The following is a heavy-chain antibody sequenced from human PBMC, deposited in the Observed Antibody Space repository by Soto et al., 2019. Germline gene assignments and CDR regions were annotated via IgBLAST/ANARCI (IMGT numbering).Heavy chain of an antibody. CDR2: ISAYNGNT. D-gene: IGHD3-22*01. V-gene: IGHV1-18*04. CDR3: ARPYYYDSSGYPGDSYGMDV. Sequence: AAVKVSCKASGYTFTSYGISWVRQAPGQGLEWMGWISAYNGNTNYAQKLQGRVTMPTNTSTSTSYMELRSLRSDDTAVYYCARPYYYDSSGYPGDSYGMDVWGQGTTVTVSS. J-gene: IGHJ6*02. CDR1: GYTFTSYG.